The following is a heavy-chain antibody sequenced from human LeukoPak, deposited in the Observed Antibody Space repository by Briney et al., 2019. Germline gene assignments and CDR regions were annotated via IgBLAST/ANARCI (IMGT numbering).Heavy chain of an antibody. CDR1: GGTFSSYA. Sequence: SVKVSCKASGGTFSSYAISWVRQAPGQGLEWMGGIVPIFGTANYAQKFQGRVTITADESTSTAYMELSSLRSEDTAVYYCARVDVDTAMVNRPVGPYYYYGVDVWGQGTTVTVSS. CDR2: IVPIFGTA. CDR3: ARVDVDTAMVNRPVGPYYYYGVDV. J-gene: IGHJ6*02. D-gene: IGHD5-18*01. V-gene: IGHV1-69*13.